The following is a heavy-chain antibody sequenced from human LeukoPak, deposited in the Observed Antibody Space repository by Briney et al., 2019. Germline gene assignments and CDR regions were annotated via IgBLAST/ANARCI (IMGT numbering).Heavy chain of an antibody. CDR1: GDSISSSY. CDR3: ARLTSNYYLSGSYYTFDY. D-gene: IGHD3-10*01. Sequence: PSETLSLTCTVSGDSISSSYWSWIRQPPGKGLEWIGYISYSGSTNYNPSLKSRVTISRDTSKNQFSLKLSSVTAADTALYYCARLTSNYYLSGSYYTFDYWGQGTLVTVSS. V-gene: IGHV4-59*01. J-gene: IGHJ4*02. CDR2: ISYSGST.